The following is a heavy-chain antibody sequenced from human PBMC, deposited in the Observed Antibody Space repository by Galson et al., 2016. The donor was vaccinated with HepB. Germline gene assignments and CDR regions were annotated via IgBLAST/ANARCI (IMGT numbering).Heavy chain of an antibody. CDR3: TKRCMTNTFHHADDF. V-gene: IGHV3-23*01. J-gene: IGHJ4*02. D-gene: IGHD2-8*01. CDR1: GFTFTNNI. CDR2: IDGDGAT. Sequence: SLRLSCAASGFTFTNNIMSWVRQAPGKGLEWVSTIDGDGATFYGDSVKGRFSISRDDSTSTLYLRMVSMRVEDTATYHCTKRCMTNTFHHADDFWGQGTLVTVSS.